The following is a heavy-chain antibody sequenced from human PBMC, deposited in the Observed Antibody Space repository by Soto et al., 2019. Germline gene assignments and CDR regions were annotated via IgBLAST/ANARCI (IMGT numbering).Heavy chain of an antibody. V-gene: IGHV1-8*01. CDR3: ARGVSGVVVVPVANYYYYMDV. Sequence: QVQLVQSGAEVKKPGASVKVSCKASGYTFTSYDINWVRQATGQGLEWMGWMNPNSGNTGYAQKFQGRVTMTRNTSISTAYMELSSLRSEDTAVYYCARGVSGVVVVPVANYYYYMDVWGKGTTVTVSS. CDR1: GYTFTSYD. J-gene: IGHJ6*03. CDR2: MNPNSGNT. D-gene: IGHD2-2*01.